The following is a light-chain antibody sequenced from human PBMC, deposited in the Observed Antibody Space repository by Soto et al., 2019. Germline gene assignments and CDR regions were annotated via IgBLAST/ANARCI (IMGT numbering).Light chain of an antibody. CDR3: QSYDSSLSGYV. V-gene: IGLV1-40*01. J-gene: IGLJ1*01. CDR1: SSNIGAGYD. Sequence: QAVVTQPPSVSGAPGQRVTISCTGSSSNIGAGYDVHWYQQLPGTAPKLLIYCNSNRPSGVPDRFSGSKSRTSASLAITGLQAEDEADYYCQSYDSSLSGYVFGTGTKLTVL. CDR2: CNS.